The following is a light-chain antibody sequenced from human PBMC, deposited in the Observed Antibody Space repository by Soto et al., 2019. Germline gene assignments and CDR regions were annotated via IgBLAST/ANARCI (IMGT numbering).Light chain of an antibody. CDR1: VLPKQF. Sequence: SSELTQPPSVSVFPGQTARITCSGDVLPKQFVYWYQQKSGQAPVLVIYKDSDRPSGIPERFSGSTSGTTVTLTISAVQAEDEADYYCQSADSSDSFRVVFGGGTKVTVL. CDR2: KDS. J-gene: IGLJ2*01. V-gene: IGLV3-25*03. CDR3: QSADSSDSFRVV.